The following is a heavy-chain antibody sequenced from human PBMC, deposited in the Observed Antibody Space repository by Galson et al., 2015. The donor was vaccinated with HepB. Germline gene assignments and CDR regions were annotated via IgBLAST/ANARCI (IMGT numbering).Heavy chain of an antibody. J-gene: IGHJ4*02. CDR3: ARGLYYDYIWGSYRPTHFDY. V-gene: IGHV4-34*01. Sequence: TLSLTCAVYGGSFSGYYWSWIRQPPGKGLEWIGEINHSGSTNYNPSLKSRVTISVDTSKNQFSLKLSSVTAADTAVYYCARGLYYDYIWGSYRPTHFDYWGQGTLVTVSS. D-gene: IGHD3-16*02. CDR2: INHSGST. CDR1: GGSFSGYY.